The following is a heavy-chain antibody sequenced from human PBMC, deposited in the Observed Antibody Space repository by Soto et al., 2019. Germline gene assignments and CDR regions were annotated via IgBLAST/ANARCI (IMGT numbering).Heavy chain of an antibody. CDR3: ARESGSSGWYAEYFQH. Sequence: QVQLVESGGGVVQPGRSLRLSCAASGFTFSSYGMHWARQARGKGLEWVAVIWYDGSNKYYADSVKGRFTISRDNSKNTLYLQMNSLRAEDTAVYYCARESGSSGWYAEYFQHWGQGTLVTVSS. V-gene: IGHV3-33*01. CDR2: IWYDGSNK. D-gene: IGHD6-19*01. CDR1: GFTFSSYG. J-gene: IGHJ1*01.